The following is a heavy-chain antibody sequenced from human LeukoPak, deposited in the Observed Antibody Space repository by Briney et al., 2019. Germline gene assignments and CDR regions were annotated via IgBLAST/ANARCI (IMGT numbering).Heavy chain of an antibody. V-gene: IGHV4-34*01. J-gene: IGHJ6*03. CDR2: INHSGST. CDR1: GGSFSGYY. D-gene: IGHD2-8*01. Sequence: PSETLSLTCAVYGGSFSGYYWSWIRQPPGKGLEWIGEINHSGSTNYNPSLKSRVTISVDTSKNQFSLKLSSVTAADTAVYYCARRISRRVFYYMDVWGKGTTVTVSS. CDR3: ARRISRRVFYYMDV.